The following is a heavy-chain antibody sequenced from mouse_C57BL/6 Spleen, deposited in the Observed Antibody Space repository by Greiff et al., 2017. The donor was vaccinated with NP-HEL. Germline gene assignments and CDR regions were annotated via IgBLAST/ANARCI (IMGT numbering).Heavy chain of an antibody. Sequence: QVQLQQSGAELARPGASVKLSCKASGYTFTSYGISWVKQRTGQGLEWIGEIYPRSGNTYYNEKFKGKATLTADKSSSTAYMELRSLTSEDSAVYFCARRGTDGNYVYFDYWGQGTTLTVSS. CDR2: IYPRSGNT. D-gene: IGHD2-1*01. CDR3: ARRGTDGNYVYFDY. J-gene: IGHJ2*01. V-gene: IGHV1-81*01. CDR1: GYTFTSYG.